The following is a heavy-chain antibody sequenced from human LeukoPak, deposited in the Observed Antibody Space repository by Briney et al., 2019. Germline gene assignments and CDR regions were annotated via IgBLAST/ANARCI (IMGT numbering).Heavy chain of an antibody. CDR3: VRAMDV. J-gene: IGHJ6*02. CDR1: GFTFSNYW. CDR2: INQDGSEK. Sequence: GGSLRHSCVFSGFTFSNYWMNWVRQAPGKGLEWVANINQDGSEKFYVDSVKGRFSISRDNAKNSLYLQMNSLRAEDTAVYYCVRAMDVWGQGTTVTVSS. V-gene: IGHV3-7*04.